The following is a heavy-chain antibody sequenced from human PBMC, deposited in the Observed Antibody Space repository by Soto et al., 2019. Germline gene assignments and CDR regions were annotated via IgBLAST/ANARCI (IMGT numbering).Heavy chain of an antibody. J-gene: IGHJ3*02. CDR1: GFTFSSYG. D-gene: IGHD1-26*01. CDR2: IWYDGSNK. V-gene: IGHV3-33*01. Sequence: QVQLVESGGGVVQPGRSLRLSCAASGFTFSSYGMHWVRQAPGKGLEWVAVIWYDGSNKYYADSVKGRFTISRDNSKNKLYLQMNRLRAEDTAVYYCARDVYSGSYYGGKNAFDIWGQGTMVTVS. CDR3: ARDVYSGSYYGGKNAFDI.